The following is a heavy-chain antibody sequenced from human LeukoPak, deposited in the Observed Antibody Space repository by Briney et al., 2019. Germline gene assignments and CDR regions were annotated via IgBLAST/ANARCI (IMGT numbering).Heavy chain of an antibody. D-gene: IGHD3-22*01. CDR2: FDPEDGET. CDR3: ATFSYYYDSSGFQGYFQH. J-gene: IGHJ1*01. CDR1: EYTLTALS. Sequence: ASVKVSCKASEYTLTALSMHWVRHAPGKGLEWMGGFDPEDGETIYAQKFQGRVTMTEDTSTDTAYMELSSLRSEDTAMYYCATFSYYYDSSGFQGYFQHWGQGTLVTVSS. V-gene: IGHV1-24*01.